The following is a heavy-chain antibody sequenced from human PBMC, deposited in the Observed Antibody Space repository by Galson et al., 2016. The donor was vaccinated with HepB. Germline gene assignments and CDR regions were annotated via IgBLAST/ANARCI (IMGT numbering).Heavy chain of an antibody. Sequence: SVKVSCKASGYSFTYFAISWVRQAPGQVLEWMGWISTYNGNTKYAQKFQGRVTMTTDTSTSTAYMELRSLRSDDTAVYYCAGGTGELLGFDYWGQGALVAVSP. CDR3: AGGTGELLGFDY. CDR1: GYSFTYFA. D-gene: IGHD1-26*01. CDR2: ISTYNGNT. V-gene: IGHV1-18*01. J-gene: IGHJ4*02.